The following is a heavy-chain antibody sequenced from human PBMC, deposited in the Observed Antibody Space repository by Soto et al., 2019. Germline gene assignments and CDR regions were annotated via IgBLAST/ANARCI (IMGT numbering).Heavy chain of an antibody. J-gene: IGHJ6*02. D-gene: IGHD4-4*01. Sequence: GGSLRLSCAASGFTFSNAWMNWVRQAPGKGLEWVGRIKSNTDGGTRDYAAPVKGRFTISRDDSKNTLYLQMNSLKTEDTGVYYCTTADYSNPSYYYYGMDVWGQGTTVTVSS. V-gene: IGHV3-15*07. CDR1: GFTFSNAW. CDR2: IKSNTDGGTR. CDR3: TTADYSNPSYYYYGMDV.